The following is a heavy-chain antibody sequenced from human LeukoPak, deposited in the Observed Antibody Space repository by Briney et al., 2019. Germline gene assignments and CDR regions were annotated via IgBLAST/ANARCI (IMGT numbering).Heavy chain of an antibody. Sequence: SQTLSLTCVISGDSVSSNSAAWNWIRQSPSRGLEWLGRTYYRSKWYNDYAVSVKSRITIKSDTSKNQFPLQLDSVTPEDTAVYYCARANGRYCSGGSCYFRSGFDPWGQGTLVTVSS. CDR1: GDSVSSNSAA. V-gene: IGHV6-1*01. D-gene: IGHD2-15*01. J-gene: IGHJ5*02. CDR3: ARANGRYCSGGSCYFRSGFDP. CDR2: TYYRSKWYN.